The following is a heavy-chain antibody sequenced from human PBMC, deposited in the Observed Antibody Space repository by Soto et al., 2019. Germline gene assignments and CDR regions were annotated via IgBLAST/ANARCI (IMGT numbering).Heavy chain of an antibody. CDR2: INSDGSST. CDR3: ASTPVQLWGVGMDV. V-gene: IGHV3-74*01. Sequence: PGGSLRLTCAAPGFTFRSYWMHWVRQAQGKGLVWVSRINSDGSSTSYADSVKGRFTISRDNAKNTLYLQMNSLRAEDTAVYYCASTPVQLWGVGMDVWGQGTTVTVS. J-gene: IGHJ6*02. CDR1: GFTFRSYW. D-gene: IGHD5-18*01.